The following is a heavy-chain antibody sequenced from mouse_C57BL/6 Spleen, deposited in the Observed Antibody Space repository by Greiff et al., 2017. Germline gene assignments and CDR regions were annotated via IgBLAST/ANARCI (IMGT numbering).Heavy chain of an antibody. Sequence: DVKLVESEGGLVQPGSSMKLSCTASGFTFSDYYMAWVRQVPEKGLEWVANINYDGSSTYYLDSLKSRFIISRDNAKNILYLQMSSLKSEDTATYYCARDQYSNYGYFDVWGTGTTVTVSS. CDR2: INYDGSST. V-gene: IGHV5-16*01. J-gene: IGHJ1*03. CDR1: GFTFSDYY. D-gene: IGHD2-5*01. CDR3: ARDQYSNYGYFDV.